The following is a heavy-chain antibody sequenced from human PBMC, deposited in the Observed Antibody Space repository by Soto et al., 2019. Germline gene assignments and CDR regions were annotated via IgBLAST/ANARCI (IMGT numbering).Heavy chain of an antibody. CDR3: ARDTIYDDHYCGFDP. V-gene: IGHV1-3*01. D-gene: IGHD3-22*01. J-gene: IGHJ5*02. CDR2: INAGNGNT. CDR1: GYTFTSYA. Sequence: QVQLVQSGAEVKKPGASVKVSCKASGYTFTSYAMHWVRQAPGQRLEWMGWINAGNGNTKYSQKFQGRVTITRDTSASTAYMELSSLRSEDTAVYYCARDTIYDDHYCGFDPWGQGTLVTVSS.